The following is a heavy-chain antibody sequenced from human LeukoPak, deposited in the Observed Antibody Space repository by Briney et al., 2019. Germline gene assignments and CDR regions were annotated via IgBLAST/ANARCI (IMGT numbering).Heavy chain of an antibody. D-gene: IGHD2-21*01. CDR2: INPNSGGT. V-gene: IGHV1-2*02. Sequence: GASVKVSCKASGYTFTGYYMHWVRQAPGQGLEWMGWINPNSGGTNYAQKFLGRVTMTRDTSISTAYMELSRLRSDDTAVYYCARAYCGGDCHSNWFDPWGQGTLVTVSS. J-gene: IGHJ5*02. CDR1: GYTFTGYY. CDR3: ARAYCGGDCHSNWFDP.